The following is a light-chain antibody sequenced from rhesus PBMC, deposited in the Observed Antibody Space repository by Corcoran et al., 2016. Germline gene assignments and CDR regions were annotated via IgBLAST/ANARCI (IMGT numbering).Light chain of an antibody. J-gene: IGKJ3*01. CDR2: RAS. Sequence: DIQMTQSPSSLSASVGDTVTITCRASQNISNWLAWYQHQPGKAPKLLLYRASTLQRGVPSRFSGSGSGTDFTLTSRGMHSEDFATYYCQYYTSSPIFTFGPGTKLDIK. V-gene: IGKV1-22*01. CDR3: QYYTSSPIFT. CDR1: QNISNW.